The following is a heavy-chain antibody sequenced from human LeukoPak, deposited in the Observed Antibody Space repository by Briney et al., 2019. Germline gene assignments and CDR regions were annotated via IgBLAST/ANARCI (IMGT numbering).Heavy chain of an antibody. CDR1: GFTFSSYS. Sequence: GGSLRLSCAASGFTFSSYSMNWVRQAPGKGLEWVSYINSRSSTIYYADSVKGRFTISRDNAKNSLYLQMNSLRAEDTAVYYCARDLGAALSNPIDYWGQGTLVTVSS. D-gene: IGHD1-26*01. V-gene: IGHV3-48*04. J-gene: IGHJ4*02. CDR3: ARDLGAALSNPIDY. CDR2: INSRSSTI.